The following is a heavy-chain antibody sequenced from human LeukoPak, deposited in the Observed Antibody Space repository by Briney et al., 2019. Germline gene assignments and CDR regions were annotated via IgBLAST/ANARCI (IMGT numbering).Heavy chain of an antibody. CDR1: GGSFSGYY. D-gene: IGHD2-15*01. CDR3: ARGNRERYWSGGSGAVVNMGG. V-gene: IGHV4-34*01. J-gene: IGHJ6*03. Sequence: SETLSLTCAVYGGSFSGYYWSWIRQPPGKGLEWLGEINHSGSTNYNQTFKGRVAMAVVTSKSQFSLKLSSVTAADTAVYYCARGNRERYWSGGSGAVVNMGGWGNGATVTV. CDR2: INHSGST.